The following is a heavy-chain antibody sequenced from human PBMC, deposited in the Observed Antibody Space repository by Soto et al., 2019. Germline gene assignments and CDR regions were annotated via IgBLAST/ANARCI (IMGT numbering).Heavy chain of an antibody. CDR1: GDSVSSNRAA. V-gene: IGHV6-1*01. Sequence: PSQTLSLTCSISGDSVSSNRAAWNWISQSPSRGLEWLGRTYYRSKWYQDYAVSARSRITINPDKSNNQFSLQLNSVTPEDTAVYYCASERVANERYYYFGMDVWGQGTMVTVSS. CDR2: TYYRSKWYQ. CDR3: ASERVANERYYYFGMDV. D-gene: IGHD5-12*01. J-gene: IGHJ6*02.